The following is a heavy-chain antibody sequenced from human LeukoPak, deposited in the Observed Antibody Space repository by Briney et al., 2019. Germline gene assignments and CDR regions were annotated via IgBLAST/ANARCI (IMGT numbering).Heavy chain of an antibody. Sequence: ASVKVSCKASGYTFTGYYMHWVRQAPGQGLEWMGWINPNSGGTNYAQKFQGRVTMTRDTSISTAYMELSRLRSDDTAVYYCARGSIPDYDFWRGRGGGYYMDVWGKGTTVTVSS. CDR1: GYTFTGYY. D-gene: IGHD3-3*01. V-gene: IGHV1-2*02. CDR3: ARGSIPDYDFWRGRGGGYYMDV. J-gene: IGHJ6*03. CDR2: INPNSGGT.